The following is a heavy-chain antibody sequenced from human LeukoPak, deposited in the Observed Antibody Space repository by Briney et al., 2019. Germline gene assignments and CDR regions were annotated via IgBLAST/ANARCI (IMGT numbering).Heavy chain of an antibody. V-gene: IGHV4-59*01. D-gene: IGHD3-10*01. CDR3: ARDGCYASGSYI. J-gene: IGHJ3*02. CDR1: GGSISNYY. Sequence: SETLSLTCTVSGGSISNYYWSWVRQPPGKGLEWIGYIYYSGNTNYNPSLESRVTISVDTSKNQFSLNLSSVTAADTAVYYCARDGCYASGSYIWGQGTMVTVSS. CDR2: IYYSGNT.